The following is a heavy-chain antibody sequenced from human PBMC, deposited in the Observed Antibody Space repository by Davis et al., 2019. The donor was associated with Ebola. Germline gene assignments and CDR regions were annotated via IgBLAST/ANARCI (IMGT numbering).Heavy chain of an antibody. CDR2: IYYSGST. J-gene: IGHJ3*02. D-gene: IGHD3-10*01. Sequence: MPSETLSLTCTVSGGSISSYYWSWIRQPPGKGLEWIGYIYYSGSTNYNPSLKSRVTISVDTSKKQFSLKLSSVTAADTAVYYCARPSLVGAFDIWGQGTMVTVSS. CDR1: GGSISSYY. V-gene: IGHV4-59*01. CDR3: ARPSLVGAFDI.